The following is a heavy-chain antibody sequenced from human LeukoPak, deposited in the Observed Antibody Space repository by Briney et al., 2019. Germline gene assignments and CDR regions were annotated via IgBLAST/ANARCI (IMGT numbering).Heavy chain of an antibody. CDR3: VKDLVVVPAAKGAFDI. CDR1: GFTFSSYA. V-gene: IGHV3-64D*06. Sequence: GRSLRLSCSASGFTFSSYAMHWVRQPPGKGLEYVSAISSNGGSTYYADSVKGRFTISRDNSKNTLYLQMSSLRAEDTAVYYCVKDLVVVPAAKGAFDIWGQGTMVTVSS. CDR2: ISSNGGST. J-gene: IGHJ3*02. D-gene: IGHD2-2*01.